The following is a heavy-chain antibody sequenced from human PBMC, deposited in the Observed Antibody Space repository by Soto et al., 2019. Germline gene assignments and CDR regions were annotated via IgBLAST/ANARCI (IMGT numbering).Heavy chain of an antibody. D-gene: IGHD6-19*01. V-gene: IGHV4-39*01. CDR2: IYYSGST. CDR3: ARRGSSSGWSAEYFQH. CDR1: GGSISSSSYY. J-gene: IGHJ1*01. Sequence: SETLSLTCTVSGGSISSSSYYWGWIRQPPGKGLEWIGSIYYSGSTYYNPSLKSRVTISVDTSKNQFSLKLSSVTAADTAVYYCARRGSSSGWSAEYFQHWGQGTLVTVSS.